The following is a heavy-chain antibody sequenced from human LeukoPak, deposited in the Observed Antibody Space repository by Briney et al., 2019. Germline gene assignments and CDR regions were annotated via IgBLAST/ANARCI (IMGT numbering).Heavy chain of an antibody. V-gene: IGHV3-30-3*01. D-gene: IGHD3-22*01. CDR3: ARGYYYDSSGYYNNDAFDI. CDR1: GFTFSSYA. Sequence: GRSLRLSCAASGFTFSSYAMHWVRQAPGKGLEWVGVISYDGSNKYYADSVKGRFTISRDNSKNTLYLQMNSLRAEDTAVYYCARGYYYDSSGYYNNDAFDIWGQGTMVTVSS. CDR2: ISYDGSNK. J-gene: IGHJ3*02.